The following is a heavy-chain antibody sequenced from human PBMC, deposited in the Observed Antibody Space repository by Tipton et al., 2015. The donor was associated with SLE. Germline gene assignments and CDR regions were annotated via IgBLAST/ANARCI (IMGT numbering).Heavy chain of an antibody. V-gene: IGHV3-23*01. Sequence: SLRLSCAASGFTFSSYDMSWVRQAPGKGLEWVSSINNNGFHTYYADSVKGRFTISRDNSKYTLSLQMSSLRAEDTAIYYCAKSPYRGNPGGFDYWGQGTLVTVSS. CDR2: INNNGFHT. CDR3: AKSPYRGNPGGFDY. CDR1: GFTFSSYD. J-gene: IGHJ4*02. D-gene: IGHD2-21*01.